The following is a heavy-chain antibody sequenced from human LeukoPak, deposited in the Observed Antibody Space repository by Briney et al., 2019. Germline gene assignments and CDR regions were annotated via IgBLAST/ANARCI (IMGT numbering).Heavy chain of an antibody. V-gene: IGHV4-39*01. Sequence: GSLRLSCAASGFTFSSYAMSWVRQPPGKGLEWIGSIYYSGSTYYNPSLKSRVTISVDTSKNQFSLKLSSVTAADTAVYYCASVVRFLEWSGYYYYGMDVWGQGTTVTVSS. CDR1: GFTFSSYA. CDR3: ASVVRFLEWSGYYYYGMDV. D-gene: IGHD3-3*01. J-gene: IGHJ6*02. CDR2: IYYSGST.